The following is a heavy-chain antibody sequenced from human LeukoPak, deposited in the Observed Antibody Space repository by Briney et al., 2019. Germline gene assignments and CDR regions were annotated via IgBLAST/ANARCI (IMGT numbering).Heavy chain of an antibody. CDR2: ISGSGDST. D-gene: IGHD3-10*02. CDR3: ARTVTMIGFDY. J-gene: IGHJ4*02. Sequence: GGSLRLSCAASGFAFSSYAMSWVRQAPGKGLEWVSAISGSGDSTYYADSVKGRFTISRDNSKNTLYLRMNSLRAEDTAVYYCARTVTMIGFDYWGQGTLVTVSS. V-gene: IGHV3-23*01. CDR1: GFAFSSYA.